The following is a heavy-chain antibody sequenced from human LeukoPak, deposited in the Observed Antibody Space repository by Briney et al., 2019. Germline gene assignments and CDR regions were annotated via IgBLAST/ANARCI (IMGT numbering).Heavy chain of an antibody. V-gene: IGHV1-69*13. J-gene: IGHJ3*02. CDR3: ARALTIFGVVAAFDI. D-gene: IGHD3-3*01. CDR1: GGTFSSYA. CDR2: IIPIFGTA. Sequence: ASVKVSCKASGGTFSSYAISWVRQAPGQGLEWMGGIIPIFGTANYAQKFQGRVTITADESTSTAYMELSSLRSEDTAVYYCARALTIFGVVAAFDIWGQGTMVTVSS.